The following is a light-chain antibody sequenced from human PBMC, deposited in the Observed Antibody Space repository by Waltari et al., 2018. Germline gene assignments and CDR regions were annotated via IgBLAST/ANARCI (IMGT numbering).Light chain of an antibody. CDR1: SGSVSICHY. CDR3: MLSIASAISF. CDR2: NTN. Sequence: TVVTPEPSLSVTTGGTVTLNCGLTSGSVSICHYPSWYQKTPGRTPRTLIYNTNTRPSGFHARFSCSILGNKAALTIPGAQTDDDSYYYCMLSIASAISFFGGGTRLTVL. V-gene: IGLV8-61*01. J-gene: IGLJ7*01.